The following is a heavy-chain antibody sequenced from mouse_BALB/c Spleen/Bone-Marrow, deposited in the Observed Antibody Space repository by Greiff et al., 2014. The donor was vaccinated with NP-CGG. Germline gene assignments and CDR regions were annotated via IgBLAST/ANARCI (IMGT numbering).Heavy chain of an antibody. CDR1: GFTFSSYA. CDR3: AGHITTVVADY. Sequence: EVNLVESGGGLVKPGGSLKLSCAASGFTFSSYAMSWVRQTPEKRLEWVATISSGGSYTYYPDSVKGRFTISRDNAKNTLYLQMSSLRSEDTAMYYCAGHITTVVADYWGQGTTLTVSS. CDR2: ISSGGSYT. J-gene: IGHJ2*01. V-gene: IGHV5-9-3*01. D-gene: IGHD1-1*01.